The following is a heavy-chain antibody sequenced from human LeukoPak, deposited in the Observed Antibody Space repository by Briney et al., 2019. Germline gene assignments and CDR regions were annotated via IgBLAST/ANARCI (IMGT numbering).Heavy chain of an antibody. CDR3: ARGPSRITMVRGVLEYYYYYGMDV. V-gene: IGHV1-46*01. Sequence: ASVKVSCKASGYTFTSYYMHWVRQAPGQGLEWMGIINPSGGSTSYAQKFQGRVTMTRDTSTSTVYMELSSLRSEDTAVYYCARGPSRITMVRGVLEYYYYYGMDVWGQGTTVTVSS. CDR2: INPSGGST. J-gene: IGHJ6*02. CDR1: GYTFTSYY. D-gene: IGHD3-10*01.